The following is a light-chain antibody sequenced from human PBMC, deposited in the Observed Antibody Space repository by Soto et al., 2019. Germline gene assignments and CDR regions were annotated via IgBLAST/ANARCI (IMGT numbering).Light chain of an antibody. J-gene: IGKJ3*01. CDR1: QGIRSY. CDR2: AAS. Sequence: DIQLTQSPSFLSASVGDRVTITCRASQGIRSYLSWYQQKPGKAPKLLIYAASTLQSGVPSRFSGSGSGTEYTPTINSMQPEDFATSSCRQLNSYPRFTFGPGTKVDIK. V-gene: IGKV1-9*01. CDR3: RQLNSYPRFT.